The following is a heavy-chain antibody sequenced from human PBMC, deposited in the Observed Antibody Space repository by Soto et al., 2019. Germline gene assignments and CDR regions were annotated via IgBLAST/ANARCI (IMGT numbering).Heavy chain of an antibody. V-gene: IGHV3-48*02. Sequence: EVQLVESGGGLVQPGGSLRLSCAASGFTFSSYSMNWVRQAPGKGLEWVSYISSSSSTIYYEDSVKGRFTISRDNAKNSLYLQMNSLRDEDTAVYYCARVQWELLGHWYFDLWGRGTLVTVSS. J-gene: IGHJ2*01. CDR3: ARVQWELLGHWYFDL. CDR2: ISSSSSTI. CDR1: GFTFSSYS. D-gene: IGHD1-26*01.